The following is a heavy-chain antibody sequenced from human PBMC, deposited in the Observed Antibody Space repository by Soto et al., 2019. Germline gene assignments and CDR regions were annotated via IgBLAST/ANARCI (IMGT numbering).Heavy chain of an antibody. CDR1: GGSISSYY. V-gene: IGHV4-59*01. J-gene: IGHJ6*02. D-gene: IGHD5-18*01. CDR3: ARVTSVYSYGTYYYYGMDV. Sequence: SETLSLTCTVSGGSISSYYWSWIRQPPGKGLEWIGYIYYSGSTNYNPSLKSRVTISVDTSENQFSLKLSSVTAADTAVYFCARVTSVYSYGTYYYYGMDVWGQGTTVTVSS. CDR2: IYYSGST.